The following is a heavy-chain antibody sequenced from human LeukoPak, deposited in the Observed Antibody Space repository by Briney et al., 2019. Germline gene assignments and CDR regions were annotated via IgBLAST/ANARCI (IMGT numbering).Heavy chain of an antibody. CDR1: GFPLSSYA. CDR3: AKGSGWEQSYYYYYMDV. V-gene: IGHV3-23*01. CDR2: TSSSDPGT. Sequence: GGSLRLSCAASGFPLSSYAMSWVRQAPGKGLEWVSATSSSDPGTYYADSVRGRFTISRDNSKNTLYLQMNSLRAEDTAVYYCAKGSGWEQSYYYYYMDVWGKGTTVTISS. D-gene: IGHD1-26*01. J-gene: IGHJ6*03.